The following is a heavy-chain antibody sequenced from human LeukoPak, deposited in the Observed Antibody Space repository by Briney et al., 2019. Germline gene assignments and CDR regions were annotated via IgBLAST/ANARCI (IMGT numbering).Heavy chain of an antibody. CDR3: ATGDMVRGVIILAFDI. V-gene: IGHV1-24*01. J-gene: IGHJ3*02. Sequence: EASVKVSCKVSGYTLTELSMHWVRQAPGKGLEWMGGFDPEDGETIYAQKFQGRVTMTEDTSTDTAYMELSSLRSEDTAVYYCATGDMVRGVIILAFDIWGQGTMVTVSS. CDR1: GYTLTELS. D-gene: IGHD3-10*01. CDR2: FDPEDGET.